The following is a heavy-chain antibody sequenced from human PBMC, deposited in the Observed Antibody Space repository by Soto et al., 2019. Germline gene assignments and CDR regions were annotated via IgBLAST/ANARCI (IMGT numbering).Heavy chain of an antibody. V-gene: IGHV1-2*04. CDR2: INPNSGGT. CDR1: GYTFTGYY. CDR3: ARRVGVAPVYDAYDF. J-gene: IGHJ3*01. D-gene: IGHD2-15*01. Sequence: GASVKVSCKASGYTFTGYYMHWVRQAPGQGLEWMGWINPNSGGTNYAQKFQGWVTMTRDTSISTAYMELSRLRSDDMAVYYCARRVGVAPVYDAYDFWGQGTLVTVSS.